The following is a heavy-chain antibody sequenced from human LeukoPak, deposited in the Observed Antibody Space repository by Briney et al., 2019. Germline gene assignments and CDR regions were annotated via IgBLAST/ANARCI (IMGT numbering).Heavy chain of an antibody. CDR1: GGSISGGSYY. D-gene: IGHD6-13*01. CDR3: ARAEISVEAAGDY. V-gene: IGHV4-61*02. CDR2: IYTSKST. J-gene: IGHJ4*02. Sequence: SENLSLTCTVSGGSISGGSYYWRWTRQPAGKGLEWIGRIYTSKSTNYNPSHKSRVTISVDTSTDQFSLRRSCVNAADTAVYYCARAEISVEAAGDYWGQGTLVTVSS.